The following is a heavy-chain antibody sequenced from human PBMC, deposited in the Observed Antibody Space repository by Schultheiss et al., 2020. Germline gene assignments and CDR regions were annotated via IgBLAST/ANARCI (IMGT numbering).Heavy chain of an antibody. CDR3: ARDSTVTRYYYMDV. Sequence: GGSLRLSCAASGFIFSSYWMYWVRQAPGKGLVWVAVIWYDGSNKYYADSVKGRFTISRDNSKNTLYLQMNSLRAEDTAVYYCARDSTVTRYYYMDVWGKGTTVTVSS. V-gene: IGHV3-33*08. J-gene: IGHJ6*03. CDR1: GFIFSSYW. CDR2: IWYDGSNK. D-gene: IGHD4-17*01.